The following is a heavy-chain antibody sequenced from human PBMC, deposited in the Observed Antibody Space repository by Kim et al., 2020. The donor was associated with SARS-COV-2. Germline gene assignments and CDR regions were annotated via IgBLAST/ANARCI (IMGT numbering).Heavy chain of an antibody. CDR2: IASDGDDK. D-gene: IGHD6-13*01. V-gene: IGHV3-30*18. Sequence: GGSLRLSCAASGFTFSNYGMHWVRQAPGKGLEWVAVIASDGDDKKYADSVKGRFTSTRDNSKNTLYLQMNSLRAEDSAGYYCAKDRHIAAAGYYFDYWGQGTLVTVSS. CDR3: AKDRHIAAAGYYFDY. J-gene: IGHJ4*02. CDR1: GFTFSNYG.